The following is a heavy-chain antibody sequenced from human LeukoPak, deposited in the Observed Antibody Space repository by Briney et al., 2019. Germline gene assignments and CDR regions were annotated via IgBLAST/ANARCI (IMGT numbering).Heavy chain of an antibody. V-gene: IGHV3-23*01. Sequence: GGSLRLSCAASGFTFSSYAMSWVRQAPGKGPEWVSGISGSDGSTNYADSVKGRFTISRDNSKNTLYLQMTSLRAEDTAVYFCAKVHTSSWSHWGQGTLVTVSS. CDR1: GFTFSSYA. J-gene: IGHJ4*02. CDR3: AKVHTSSWSH. CDR2: ISGSDGST. D-gene: IGHD2-2*01.